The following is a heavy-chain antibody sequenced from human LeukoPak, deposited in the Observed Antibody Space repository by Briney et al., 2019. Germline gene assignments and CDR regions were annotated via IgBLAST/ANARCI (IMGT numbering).Heavy chain of an antibody. Sequence: PGGSLRLSCAASGFTFSSYGMHWVRQAPGKGLEWVAFIRYDGSNKYYADSVKGRFTISRDNSKNTLYLPMNSLRAEDTAVYYCANDPAPGDPNQGFDYWGQGTLVTVSS. V-gene: IGHV3-30*02. CDR2: IRYDGSNK. CDR1: GFTFSSYG. J-gene: IGHJ4*02. D-gene: IGHD7-27*01. CDR3: ANDPAPGDPNQGFDY.